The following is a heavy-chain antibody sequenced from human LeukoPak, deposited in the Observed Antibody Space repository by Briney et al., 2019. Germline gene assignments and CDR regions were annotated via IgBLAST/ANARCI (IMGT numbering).Heavy chain of an antibody. D-gene: IGHD2-2*01. CDR1: GFTFSSYA. Sequence: GGSLRLSCAASGFTFSSYAMSWVCQAPGKGLEWVSAISGSGGSTYYADSVKGRFTISRDNSKNTLYLQMNSLRAEDTAVYYCARDRGYCSSTSCYLYWFDPWGQGTLVTVSS. CDR3: ARDRGYCSSTSCYLYWFDP. J-gene: IGHJ5*02. V-gene: IGHV3-23*01. CDR2: ISGSGGST.